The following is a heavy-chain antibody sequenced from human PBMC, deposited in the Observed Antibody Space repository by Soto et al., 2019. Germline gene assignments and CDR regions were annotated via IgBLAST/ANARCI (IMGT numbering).Heavy chain of an antibody. V-gene: IGHV3-30*03. Sequence: QVQLVESGGGVVQPGRSLRLSCAASGFTFSSYGMHWVRQAPGKGLEWVAVISYDGSNKYYADSVKGRFTISRDNSKNTLYLQMNSLRAEDTAVYYCARRLGDPTVAAFDYWGQGTLVTVSS. CDR1: GFTFSSYG. CDR3: ARRLGDPTVAAFDY. CDR2: ISYDGSNK. J-gene: IGHJ4*02. D-gene: IGHD6-19*01.